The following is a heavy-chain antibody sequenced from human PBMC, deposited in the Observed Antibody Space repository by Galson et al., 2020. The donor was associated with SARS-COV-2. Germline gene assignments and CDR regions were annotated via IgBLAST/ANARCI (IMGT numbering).Heavy chain of an antibody. CDR1: GFTFSNYA. CDR3: SKGINFDFWAGSDWFFDR. D-gene: IGHD3-3*01. J-gene: IGHJ2*01. CDR2: LSGSGDNT. V-gene: IGHV3-23*01. Sequence: GGSLRLSCAGSGFTFSNYAMTWVRQAPGKGLEWVSSLSGSGDNTFYADSVRGRFAISRDNSVNTLYLQIYSLRPEDTAIYYCSKGINFDFWAGSDWFFDRWGRGTLVTVSS.